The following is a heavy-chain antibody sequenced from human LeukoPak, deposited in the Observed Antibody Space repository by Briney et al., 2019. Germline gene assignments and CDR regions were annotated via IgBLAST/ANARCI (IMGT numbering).Heavy chain of an antibody. CDR2: INPNSGGT. V-gene: IGHV1-2*02. J-gene: IGHJ5*02. CDR3: ARDFSGANWFDP. D-gene: IGHD3-10*01. Sequence: VASVKVSCKASGYTFTGYYMHWVRQALGQGLEWMGWINPNSGGTNYAQKFQGRVTMTRDTSISTAYMELSRLRSDDTAVYYCARDFSGANWFDPWGQGTLVTVSS. CDR1: GYTFTGYY.